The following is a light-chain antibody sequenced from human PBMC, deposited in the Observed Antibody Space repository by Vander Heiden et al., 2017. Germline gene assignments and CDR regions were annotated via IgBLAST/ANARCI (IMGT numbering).Light chain of an antibody. Sequence: SPSTLSASVGDKVTITCRATQDITDWLAWYQQRPGEAPRLLIYKASNLESGVPSRFSGSGSGTQFTLTISSLQPDDSATYYCQQCTSYYSFGQGTKVEIK. CDR2: KAS. CDR3: QQCTSYYS. CDR1: QDITDW. J-gene: IGKJ2*03. V-gene: IGKV1-5*03.